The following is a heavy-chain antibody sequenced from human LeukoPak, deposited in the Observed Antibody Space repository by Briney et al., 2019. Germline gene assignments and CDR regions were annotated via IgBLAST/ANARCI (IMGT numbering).Heavy chain of an antibody. Sequence: PGGSLRLSCAASGFTFSSYSMNWVRQAPGKGPEWVSSISSSSSYIYYADSVKGRFTISRDNAKNPLYLQMNSLRAEDMALYYCAKEPDYDILTPIDYWGQGTLVTVSS. J-gene: IGHJ4*02. D-gene: IGHD3-9*01. CDR3: AKEPDYDILTPIDY. CDR2: ISSSSSYI. CDR1: GFTFSSYS. V-gene: IGHV3-21*04.